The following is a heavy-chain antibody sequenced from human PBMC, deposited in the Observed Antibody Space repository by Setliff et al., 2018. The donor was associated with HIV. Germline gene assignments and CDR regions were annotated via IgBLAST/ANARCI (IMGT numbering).Heavy chain of an antibody. CDR3: ARGHGVYSGSYLAVYFDY. CDR2: IYTSGST. V-gene: IGHV4-61*09. D-gene: IGHD1-26*01. J-gene: IGHJ4*02. CDR1: GGSISSGSYY. Sequence: SETLSLTCTVSGGSISSGSYYWSWIRQPAGKELEWIGHIYTSGSTNYKPSLKSRVTISVDMSKNQVSLKVSSVTAADTAVYYCARGHGVYSGSYLAVYFDYWGQGTLVTV.